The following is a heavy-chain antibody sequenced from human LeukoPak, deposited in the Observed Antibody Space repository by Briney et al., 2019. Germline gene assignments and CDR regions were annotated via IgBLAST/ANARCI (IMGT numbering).Heavy chain of an antibody. CDR3: ARGTVAAAGTYYFDY. D-gene: IGHD6-13*01. Sequence: PSETLSLTCAVYGGSFSGYYWSWIRQPPGKGLEWIGEINHSGSTNYNPSLKSRVTISVDTSKNQFSLKLSSVTAADTAVYYCARGTVAAAGTYYFDYWGQGTLVTVSS. CDR1: GGSFSGYY. J-gene: IGHJ4*02. V-gene: IGHV4-34*01. CDR2: INHSGST.